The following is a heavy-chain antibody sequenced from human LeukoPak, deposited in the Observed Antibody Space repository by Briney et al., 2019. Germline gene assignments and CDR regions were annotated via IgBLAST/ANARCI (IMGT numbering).Heavy chain of an antibody. V-gene: IGHV3-30*02. CDR2: IRYDGTNE. J-gene: IGHJ5*02. Sequence: GGSLRLSCAASGFIFSNYGMHWVRQAPGKGLEWVAFIRYDGTNEYYADSVKGRFTISRDNSRNTLFPYMNSLRAEDTAVYYCAKDLPPNWFDPWGQGTQVIVSS. CDR1: GFIFSNYG. CDR3: AKDLPPNWFDP.